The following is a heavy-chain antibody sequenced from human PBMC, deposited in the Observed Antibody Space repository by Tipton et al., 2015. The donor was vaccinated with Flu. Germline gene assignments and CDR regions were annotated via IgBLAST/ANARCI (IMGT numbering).Heavy chain of an antibody. Sequence: TLSLTCNASGGSVNNGGYYWSWNRQPPGKGLEWIGFFYYSGSTDYNPSLKSRVTISLDTSKNQFSLRLASVTAADTAVYYCARDTTTRGFDIWGQGTMFTVSS. CDR2: FYYSGST. V-gene: IGHV4-61*08. CDR1: GGSVNNGGYY. D-gene: IGHD1-1*01. J-gene: IGHJ3*02. CDR3: ARDTTTRGFDI.